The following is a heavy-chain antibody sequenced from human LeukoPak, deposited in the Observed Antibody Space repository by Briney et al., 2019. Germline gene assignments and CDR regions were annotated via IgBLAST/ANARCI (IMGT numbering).Heavy chain of an antibody. D-gene: IGHD3-3*01. J-gene: IGHJ5*02. CDR3: ARVMDYDFWGGLYNWFDP. V-gene: IGHV4-59*11. Sequence: PSETLSLTCTVSGGSISSHYWSWIRQPPGKGLEWIGYIYYSGSTNYNPSLKSRVTISVDTSKNQFSLKLSSVTAADTAVYYCARVMDYDFWGGLYNWFDPWGQGTLVTVSS. CDR1: GGSISSHY. CDR2: IYYSGST.